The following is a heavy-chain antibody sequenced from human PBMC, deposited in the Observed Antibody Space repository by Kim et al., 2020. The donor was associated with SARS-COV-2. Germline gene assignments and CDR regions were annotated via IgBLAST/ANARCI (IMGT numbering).Heavy chain of an antibody. J-gene: IGHJ6*02. V-gene: IGHV3-15*01. CDR3: TTVYGHYYYGMDV. CDR1: GFIFSNAW. D-gene: IGHD3-16*01. Sequence: LSLSCAASGFIFSNAWMSWVRQAPGKGLELVGRIKNKAYGGTIDYGAPVRGRFTISRDDSKSTVYLQMNSLKTEDTAVYYCTTVYGHYYYGMDVWGQ. CDR2: IKNKAYGGTI.